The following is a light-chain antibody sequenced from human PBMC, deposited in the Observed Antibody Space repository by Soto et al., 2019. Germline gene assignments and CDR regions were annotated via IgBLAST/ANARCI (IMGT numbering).Light chain of an antibody. CDR1: QGISNY. J-gene: IGKJ4*01. CDR3: QKYDSAPLT. CDR2: TAS. V-gene: IGKV1-27*01. Sequence: DIQMTQSPSSLSASVGDRVIITCRASQGISNYLAWYRQKPGKVPKLLIYTASTLQSGVPSRFSGSGSGTDFTLTISSLQPEDVATYFCQKYDSAPLTFGGGTKVEIK.